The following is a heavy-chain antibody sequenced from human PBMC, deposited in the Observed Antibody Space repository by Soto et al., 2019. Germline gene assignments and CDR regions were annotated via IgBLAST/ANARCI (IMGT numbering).Heavy chain of an antibody. D-gene: IGHD2-21*02. CDR2: IIPIFGTT. J-gene: IGHJ4*02. V-gene: IGHV1-69*01. CDR3: ARGLYCGGGCYSHFDY. Sequence: VQLVQSGAEVKKPGSSVKVSCKASGGTFSNYPFIWVRQAPGQGLDWMGGIIPIFGTTDYGQRFQGRVTSTADESTNTAYIELSSRRSDDTAVYYCARGLYCGGGCYSHFDYWGQGTRVTVSS. CDR1: GGTFSNYP.